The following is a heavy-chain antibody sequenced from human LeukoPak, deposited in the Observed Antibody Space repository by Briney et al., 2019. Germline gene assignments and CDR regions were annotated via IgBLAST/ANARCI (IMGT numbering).Heavy chain of an antibody. J-gene: IGHJ5*02. Sequence: ASVKVSCKASGYTFTGYYMHWVRQAPGQGLEWMGWINPNSGGTNYAQKFQGWVTMTRDTSISTAYMELSRLRSDDTAVYYCATVTCSGGSCYSRGWNWFDPWGQGTLVTVSS. D-gene: IGHD2-15*01. CDR2: INPNSGGT. CDR3: ATVTCSGGSCYSRGWNWFDP. V-gene: IGHV1-2*04. CDR1: GYTFTGYY.